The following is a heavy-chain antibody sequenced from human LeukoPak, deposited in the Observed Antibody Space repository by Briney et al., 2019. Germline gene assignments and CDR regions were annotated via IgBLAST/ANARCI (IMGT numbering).Heavy chain of an antibody. CDR2: IHYSGST. Sequence: SETLSLTCTVSGGSISSYYWSWIRQSPGKGLEWIGYIHYSGSTNYNPSLKSRVTISVDTSKNQFSLKLSSVTAADTAVYYCASQTTMVRGVKSGWFDPWGQGTLVTVSS. J-gene: IGHJ5*02. V-gene: IGHV4-59*01. CDR3: ASQTTMVRGVKSGWFDP. D-gene: IGHD3-10*01. CDR1: GGSISSYY.